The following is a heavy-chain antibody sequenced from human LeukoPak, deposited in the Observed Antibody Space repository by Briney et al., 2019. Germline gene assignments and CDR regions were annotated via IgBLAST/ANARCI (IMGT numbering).Heavy chain of an antibody. CDR2: INPNSGGT. CDR3: ATSFWSGYYWDY. V-gene: IGHV1-2*02. J-gene: IGHJ4*02. CDR1: GYTFTGYY. D-gene: IGHD3-3*01. Sequence: ASVKVSCKASGYTFTGYYMHWVRQAPGQGLGWMGWINPNSGGTNYAQKFQGRVTMTRDTSISTAYMELSRLRSDDTAVYYCATSFWSGYYWDYWGQGTLVTVSS.